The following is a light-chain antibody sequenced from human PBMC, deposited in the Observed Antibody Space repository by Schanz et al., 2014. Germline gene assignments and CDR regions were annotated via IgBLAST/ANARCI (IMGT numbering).Light chain of an antibody. Sequence: QSALTQPRSVSGSPGQSVTISCTGTSSDVGGYNYVSWYQQHPGKAPKLMIYDVNQRPSGVPDRFSGSKSGNTASLTISGLQAEDEADYYCSSYTSSNTGVFGGGTKVTVL. J-gene: IGLJ3*02. CDR3: SSYTSSNTGV. CDR1: SSDVGGYNY. V-gene: IGLV2-11*01. CDR2: DVN.